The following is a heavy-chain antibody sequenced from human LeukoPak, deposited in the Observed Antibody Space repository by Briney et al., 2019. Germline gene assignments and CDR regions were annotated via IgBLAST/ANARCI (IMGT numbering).Heavy chain of an antibody. J-gene: IGHJ4*02. CDR1: GFTFRRHA. D-gene: IGHD6-13*01. V-gene: IGHV3-23*01. Sequence: GGSLRLSCAASGFTFRRHAMIWVRQAPGKGLEWVSIISGSGDRTYYADSVKGRFTISRDNSKNTLYVQMNSLRAEDTAVYYCAKDLRVAATGTNFDYWGQGTLVTVSS. CDR3: AKDLRVAATGTNFDY. CDR2: ISGSGDRT.